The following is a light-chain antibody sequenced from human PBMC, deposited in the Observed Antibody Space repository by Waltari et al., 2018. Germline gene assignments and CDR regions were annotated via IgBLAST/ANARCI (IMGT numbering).Light chain of an antibody. CDR2: DVS. J-gene: IGLJ3*02. CDR3: SSYTSSSTPV. V-gene: IGLV2-14*03. Sequence: QSALTQPASVSGSPGQSITISCPGTSSDVGGYNYVSWYQQHPGKAPKLMIYDVSNWPSGVSNRFSGSKSGNTASLTISGLQAEDEADYYCSSYTSSSTPVFGGGTKLTVL. CDR1: SSDVGGYNY.